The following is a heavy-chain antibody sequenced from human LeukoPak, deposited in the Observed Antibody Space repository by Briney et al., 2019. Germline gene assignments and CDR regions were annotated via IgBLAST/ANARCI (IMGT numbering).Heavy chain of an antibody. J-gene: IGHJ5*02. V-gene: IGHV1-18*01. D-gene: IGHD1-26*01. CDR1: GYTFTSYG. CDR2: ISAYNGNT. Sequence: ASVKVSCKASGYTFTSYGISLVRQAPGQGLEWMVWISAYNGNTNYAQKLQGRVTMTTDTSTSTAYMELRSLRSDDTAVYYCARDRRVVGAGGWFDPWGQGTLVTVSS. CDR3: ARDRRVVGAGGWFDP.